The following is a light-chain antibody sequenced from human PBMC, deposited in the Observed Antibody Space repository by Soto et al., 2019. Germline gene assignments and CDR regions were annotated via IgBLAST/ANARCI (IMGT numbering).Light chain of an antibody. CDR2: DVN. V-gene: IGLV2-14*01. J-gene: IGLJ2*01. CDR3: SSYTSSGTVV. CDR1: SSDVGGYNF. Sequence: QSVLTQPASVSGSPGQSITISCTGTSSDVGGYNFVSWFQQHPGKAPKLLIYDVNSRPSGVSDRFSGSKSGNTASLTISGLQAEDEADYYCSSYTSSGTVVFGGGTKPTVL.